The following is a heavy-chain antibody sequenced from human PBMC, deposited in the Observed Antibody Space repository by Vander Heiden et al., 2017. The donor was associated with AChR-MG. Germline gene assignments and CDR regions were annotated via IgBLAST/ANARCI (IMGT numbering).Heavy chain of an antibody. V-gene: IGHV3-30-3*01. Sequence: QVQLVESGGGVVQPGRSLRLSCAASGFTFSSYAMHGVRQAPGKGLEWVAVISYDGSNKYYADSVKGRFTISRDNSKNTLYLQMNSLRAEDTAVYYCARDVGYCSSTSCYPRYYFDYWGQGTLVTVSS. D-gene: IGHD2-2*01. J-gene: IGHJ4*02. CDR3: ARDVGYCSSTSCYPRYYFDY. CDR2: ISYDGSNK. CDR1: GFTFSSYA.